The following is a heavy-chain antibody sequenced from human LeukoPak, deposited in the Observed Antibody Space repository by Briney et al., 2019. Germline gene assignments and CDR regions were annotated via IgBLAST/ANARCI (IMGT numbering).Heavy chain of an antibody. CDR3: AKGIYSSGWSYFDY. CDR2: LSGSGITT. CDR1: GCTFSNSA. D-gene: IGHD6-19*01. Sequence: GGSLRLSCAASGCTFSNSAMSWVRQAPGKGLEWVSTLSGSGITTYYADSVKGRFTISRDNSKNTLYLQMNSPRAEDTAVYYCAKGIYSSGWSYFDYWGHGTLVTVSS. V-gene: IGHV3-23*01. J-gene: IGHJ4*01.